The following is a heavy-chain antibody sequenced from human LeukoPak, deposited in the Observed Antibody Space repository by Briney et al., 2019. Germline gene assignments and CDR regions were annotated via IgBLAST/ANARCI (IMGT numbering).Heavy chain of an antibody. CDR3: ARESSESFDI. J-gene: IGHJ3*02. CDR1: GFTFTSHS. D-gene: IGHD6-25*01. Sequence: PGGSLRLSCAASGFTFTSHSMNWVRQAPGKGLEWVSSIGSRSTSIYYADSVKGRFTISRDNAKNSLCLQMNSLRAEDTAVYYCARESSESFDIWGQGTVVTVSS. V-gene: IGHV3-21*01. CDR2: IGSRSTSI.